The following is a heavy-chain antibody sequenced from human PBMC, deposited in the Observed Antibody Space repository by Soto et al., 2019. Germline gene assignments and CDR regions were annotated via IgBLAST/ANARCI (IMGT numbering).Heavy chain of an antibody. V-gene: IGHV1-3*01. CDR1: GYTFTSYA. Sequence: GASVKVSCKASGYTFTSYAMHWVRQAPGQRLEWMGWINAGNGNTKYSQKFQGRVTITRDTSASTAYMELSSLRSEDTAVYYCARVRAMPQSIAVAGPYDYWGQGTLVTVSS. J-gene: IGHJ4*02. CDR2: INAGNGNT. CDR3: ARVRAMPQSIAVAGPYDY. D-gene: IGHD6-19*01.